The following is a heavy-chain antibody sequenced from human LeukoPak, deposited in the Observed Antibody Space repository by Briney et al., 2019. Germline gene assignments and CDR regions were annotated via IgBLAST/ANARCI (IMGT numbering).Heavy chain of an antibody. CDR3: ARGSYYYDSSGYYNTPLDY. Sequence: ASVKVSCRASGYTFTSYYMHWVRQAPGQGLEWMGIINPSGGSTSYAQKFRGRVTMTRDTSTSTVYMELSSLRSEDTAVYYCARGSYYYDSSGYYNTPLDYWGQGTLVTVSS. D-gene: IGHD3-22*01. CDR2: INPSGGST. V-gene: IGHV1-46*01. J-gene: IGHJ4*02. CDR1: GYTFTSYY.